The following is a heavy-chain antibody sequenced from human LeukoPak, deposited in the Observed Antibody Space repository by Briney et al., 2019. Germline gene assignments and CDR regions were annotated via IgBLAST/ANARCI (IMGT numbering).Heavy chain of an antibody. D-gene: IGHD3-16*01. V-gene: IGHV3-30*14. CDR3: AGASDIGQIGYFGY. Sequence: GGSLRLSCAASGFTFSSYAMHWVRQAPGKGLEWVAVISYDGSNKYYADSVKGRFTISRDNSKNTLYLQMNSLRAEDTAVYYCAGASDIGQIGYFGYWGQGTLVTVSS. CDR1: GFTFSSYA. CDR2: ISYDGSNK. J-gene: IGHJ4*02.